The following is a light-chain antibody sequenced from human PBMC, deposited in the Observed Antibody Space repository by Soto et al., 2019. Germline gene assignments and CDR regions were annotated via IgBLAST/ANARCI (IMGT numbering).Light chain of an antibody. CDR3: QQYGSSPRT. J-gene: IGKJ1*01. V-gene: IGKV3-20*01. CDR2: GAS. CDR1: QSVTNDF. Sequence: PGERATLSCRASQSVTNDFLAWYQQKPGQAPRLLIYGASNRATGIPDRFSGSGSGTDFTLSISRLEPEDFAVYHCQQYGSSPRTFGQGTKVEIK.